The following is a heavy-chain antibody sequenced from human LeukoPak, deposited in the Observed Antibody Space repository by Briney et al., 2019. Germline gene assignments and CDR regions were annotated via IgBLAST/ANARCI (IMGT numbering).Heavy chain of an antibody. CDR3: ARDPGDNWYSDL. Sequence: SETLSLTCTVSGGSISRYYWGWIRQPAGEGLEWIGRIYSSGSANYNPSLRSRVIVSVDASKNQFSLRLRSVTAADTAVYYCARDPGDNWYSDLWGRGTLVTVSS. CDR1: GGSISRYY. V-gene: IGHV4-4*07. CDR2: IYSSGSA. J-gene: IGHJ2*01. D-gene: IGHD7-27*01.